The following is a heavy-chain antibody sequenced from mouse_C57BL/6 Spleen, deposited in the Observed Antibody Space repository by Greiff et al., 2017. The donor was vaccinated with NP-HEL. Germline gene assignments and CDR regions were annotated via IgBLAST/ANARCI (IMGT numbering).Heavy chain of an antibody. D-gene: IGHD2-3*01. CDR2: INPRSSYT. CDR3: ARGLLRDAMDY. V-gene: IGHV1-4*01. Sequence: VQLQQSGAELARPGASVKMSCKASGYTFTSYTMHWVKQRPGQGLEWIGYINPRSSYTKYNQKFKDKATLTADKSSSTAYMQLSSLTSEDSAVYYCARGLLRDAMDYWGQGTSVTVSS. CDR1: GYTFTSYT. J-gene: IGHJ4*01.